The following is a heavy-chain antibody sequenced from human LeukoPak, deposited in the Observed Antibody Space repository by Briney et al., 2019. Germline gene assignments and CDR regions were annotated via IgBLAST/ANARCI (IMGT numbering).Heavy chain of an antibody. V-gene: IGHV3-30*02. J-gene: IGHJ4*02. Sequence: GGSLRLSCAASGFTLSSYAMSWVRQAPGKGLEWVAFIRYDGSNKYYADSVKGRFTISRDNSKNTLYLQMNSLRAEDTAVYYCAKDFWGFGELFSTFDYWGQGTLVTVSS. CDR1: GFTLSSYA. CDR3: AKDFWGFGELFSTFDY. D-gene: IGHD3-10*01. CDR2: IRYDGSNK.